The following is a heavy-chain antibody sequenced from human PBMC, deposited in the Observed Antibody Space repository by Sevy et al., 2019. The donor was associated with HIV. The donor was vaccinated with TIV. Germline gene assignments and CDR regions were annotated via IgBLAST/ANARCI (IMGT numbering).Heavy chain of an antibody. CDR3: VRAYCSGGRCYSGAY. Sequence: ASVKVSCKTSGYTFTSYKITWVRQAPGQGLEWMGWVSAHNGDTNYAQRFRGRVTMTTDTSTSTAYMDLRSLRSDDTAVYYCVRAYCSGGRCYSGAYWGQGTLVTVPS. V-gene: IGHV1-18*01. CDR2: VSAHNGDT. CDR1: GYTFTSYK. D-gene: IGHD2-15*01. J-gene: IGHJ4*02.